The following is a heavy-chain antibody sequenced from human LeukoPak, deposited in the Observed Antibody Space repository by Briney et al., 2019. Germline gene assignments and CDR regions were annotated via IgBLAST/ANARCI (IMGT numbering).Heavy chain of an antibody. CDR2: IKQDGSEK. Sequence: GGSLRLSCAASGFTFGSYWMSWVRQAPGKGLEWVANIKQDGSEKYYVDSVKGRFTISRDNAKNSLYLQMNSLRAEDTAVYYCAKGGLVHRFDPWGQGTLVTVSS. V-gene: IGHV3-7*01. J-gene: IGHJ5*02. CDR1: GFTFGSYW. CDR3: AKGGLVHRFDP.